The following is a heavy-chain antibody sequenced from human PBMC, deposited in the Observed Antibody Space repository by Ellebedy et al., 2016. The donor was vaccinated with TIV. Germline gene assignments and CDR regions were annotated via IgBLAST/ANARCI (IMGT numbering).Heavy chain of an antibody. J-gene: IGHJ4*02. CDR1: GASIGSYY. CDR2: IFYSGTT. D-gene: IGHD2-8*01. Sequence: MPSETLSLTCTVSGASIGSYYWRWIRQSPGKGLEWNGSIFYSGTTNYNPSFKSRVTMSVDTSKNQFSLRLSSVTAADTAMYYCASDTGYAQFWGQGTLVAVSS. V-gene: IGHV4-59*01. CDR3: ASDTGYAQF.